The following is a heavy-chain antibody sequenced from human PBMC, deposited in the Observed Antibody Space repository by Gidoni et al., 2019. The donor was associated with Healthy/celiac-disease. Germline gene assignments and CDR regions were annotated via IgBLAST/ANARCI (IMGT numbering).Heavy chain of an antibody. CDR2: ISSSSSTI. CDR3: ASLGAGATGGNDWFDP. Sequence: EVQLVESGGGLVQPGGSLRLSCAASGFTFSSYSMNWVRQAPGKGLEWVSYISSSSSTIYYADSVKGRFTISRDNAKNSLYLQMNSLRAEDTAVYYCASLGAGATGGNDWFDPWGQGTLVTVSS. J-gene: IGHJ5*02. CDR1: GFTFSSYS. D-gene: IGHD1-26*01. V-gene: IGHV3-48*04.